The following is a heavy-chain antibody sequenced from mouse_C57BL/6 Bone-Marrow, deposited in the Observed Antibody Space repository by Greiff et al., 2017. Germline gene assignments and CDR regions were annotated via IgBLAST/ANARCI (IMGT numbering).Heavy chain of an antibody. V-gene: IGHV7-3*01. CDR3: ASFYGSRYVDY. CDR2: IRNKANGYTT. J-gene: IGHJ2*01. Sequence: EVKLMESGGGLVQPGGSLSLSCAASGFTFTDYYMSWVRQPPGKALEWFGFIRNKANGYTTEYSASVKGRFTISRANSQSILYLQMNALRAEDSATYYCASFYGSRYVDYWGQGTTLTVSS. CDR1: GFTFTDYY. D-gene: IGHD1-1*01.